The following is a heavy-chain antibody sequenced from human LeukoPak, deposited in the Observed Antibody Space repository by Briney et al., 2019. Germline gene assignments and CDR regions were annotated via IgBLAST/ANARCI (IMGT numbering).Heavy chain of an antibody. CDR2: ISGSGGST. CDR1: GFTFSSYA. V-gene: IGHV3-23*01. D-gene: IGHD5-18*01. J-gene: IGHJ6*03. Sequence: GGSLRLSCAASGFTFSSYAMTWVRQAPGKGLEWVSAISGSGGSTYYADSVKGRFTISRDNSKNTLYLQMNSLRAEDTAVYYCAKDGYSYGWLYYMDVWGKGTTVTVSS. CDR3: AKDGYSYGWLYYMDV.